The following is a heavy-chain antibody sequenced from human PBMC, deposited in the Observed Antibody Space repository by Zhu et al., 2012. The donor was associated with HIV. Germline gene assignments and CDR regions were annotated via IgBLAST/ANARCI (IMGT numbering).Heavy chain of an antibody. D-gene: IGHD3-10*01. V-gene: IGHV4-30-4*08. CDR1: GGSISSGDYY. CDR2: IHHSGTT. CDR3: ARADGSGTYYYYYMDV. J-gene: IGHJ6*03. Sequence: QVQLQESGPGLVKPSQTLSLTCTVSGGSISSGDYYWSWIRQPPGKGLEWIAYIHHSGTTYYNPSLKSRLSISIDTSKNQFSLGLSSVSAADTAVYFCARADGSGTYYYYYMDVWGKGPRSPSP.